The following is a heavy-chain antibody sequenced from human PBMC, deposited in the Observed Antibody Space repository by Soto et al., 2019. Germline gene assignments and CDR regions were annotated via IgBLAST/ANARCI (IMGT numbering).Heavy chain of an antibody. CDR2: ISYDGSNK. CDR1: GFTFSSYA. D-gene: IGHD2-2*01. J-gene: IGHJ3*02. CDR3: SRDLGCSSTSCYVAFDI. Sequence: QVQLVESGGGVVQPGRSLRLSCAASGFTFSSYAMHWVRQAPGKGLEWAAVISYDGSNKYYADSVKGRFTISRDNSKNTLYLQMNSLRDEDTAVYYCSRDLGCSSTSCYVAFDIWGPGTMVTGSS. V-gene: IGHV3-30-3*01.